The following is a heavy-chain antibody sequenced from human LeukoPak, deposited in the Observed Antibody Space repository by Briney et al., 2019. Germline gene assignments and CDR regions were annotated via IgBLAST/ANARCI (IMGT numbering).Heavy chain of an antibody. V-gene: IGHV1-2*02. D-gene: IGHD5-18*01. CDR1: GYTFTGYY. Sequence: ASVKVSCKASGYTFTGYYMHWVRQAPGQGLEWMGWINPNSGGTNYAQKFQGRVTMTRDTSISTAYMELSRLRPDDTAVYYCARDLGTAMVTGDYWGQGTLVTVSS. CDR2: INPNSGGT. J-gene: IGHJ4*02. CDR3: ARDLGTAMVTGDY.